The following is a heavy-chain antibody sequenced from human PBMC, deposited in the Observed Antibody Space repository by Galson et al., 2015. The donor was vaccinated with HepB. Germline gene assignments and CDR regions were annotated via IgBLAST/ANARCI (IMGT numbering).Heavy chain of an antibody. CDR1: GFTFTNAW. V-gene: IGHV3-15*01. CDR3: TTGLTVVAGFEY. Sequence: SLRLSCAVSGFTFTNAWMSWVRQAPGKGLECVGRIKSKSAGGTPDYTAPVKGRFTISRDDSKNTLYLEMNSLKTEDTAVYYCTTGLTVVAGFEYWGQGALVTVSS. CDR2: IKSKSAGGTP. D-gene: IGHD3-22*01. J-gene: IGHJ4*02.